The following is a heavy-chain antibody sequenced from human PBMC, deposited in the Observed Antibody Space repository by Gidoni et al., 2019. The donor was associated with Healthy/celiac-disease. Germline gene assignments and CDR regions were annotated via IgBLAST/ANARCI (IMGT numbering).Heavy chain of an antibody. J-gene: IGHJ6*02. CDR1: GGTFSSYA. V-gene: IGHV1-69*01. CDR2: IIPIFGTA. CDR3: ARVDCGGDCYYVYYYGMDV. Sequence: VQLVQSGAEVQKPGSSVKVSCKSSGGTFSSYAISWVRQAPGQGLEWMGGIIPIFGTANYAQKLQGRVTITADESTSTAYMELSSLRSEDTAVYYCARVDCGGDCYYVYYYGMDVWGQGTTVTVSS. D-gene: IGHD2-21*02.